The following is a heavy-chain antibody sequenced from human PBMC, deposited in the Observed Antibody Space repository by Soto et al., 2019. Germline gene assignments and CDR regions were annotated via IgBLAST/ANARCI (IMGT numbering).Heavy chain of an antibody. CDR2: INPSGGT. J-gene: IGHJ5*02. D-gene: IGHD3-10*01. CDR1: GDTFTTYY. CDR3: ARGVGSGTYYNQYNWFDP. Sequence: GASVKVSCKASGDTFTTYYMHWVRQAPGQGLEWMGIINPSGGTSYAQKFQGRVTMTTDTSTSTAYMELRSLRSDDTAVYYCARGVGSGTYYNQYNWFDPWGQGTLVTVSS. V-gene: IGHV1-46*01.